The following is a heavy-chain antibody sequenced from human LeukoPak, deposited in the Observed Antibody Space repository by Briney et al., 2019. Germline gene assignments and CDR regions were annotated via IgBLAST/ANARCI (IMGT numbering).Heavy chain of an antibody. D-gene: IGHD5-18*01. CDR3: ARDLGGYNYGYSLDY. J-gene: IGHJ4*02. Sequence: SETLSLTCTVSGGSISSYYWSWIRKPAGKGLEWIGRIYTSGSTSYNSSLKSRVTMSVDTSKNQFSLKLSSVTAADTAVYYCARDLGGYNYGYSLDYWGQGTLVSVSS. CDR1: GGSISSYY. CDR2: IYTSGST. V-gene: IGHV4-4*07.